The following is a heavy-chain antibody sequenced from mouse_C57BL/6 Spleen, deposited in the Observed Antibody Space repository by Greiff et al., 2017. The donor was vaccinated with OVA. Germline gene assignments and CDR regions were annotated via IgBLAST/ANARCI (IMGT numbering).Heavy chain of an antibody. J-gene: IGHJ1*03. V-gene: IGHV1-69*01. Sequence: QVQLQQPGAELVMPGASVKLSCKASGYTFTSYWMHWVKQRPGQGLEWIGDLDPSDSYTNYNQKFKGKSTLTVDKSSSTAYMQLSSLTSEDSAVYYCARSSYGNYGYFDVWGTGTTVTVSS. CDR2: LDPSDSYT. D-gene: IGHD2-10*01. CDR1: GYTFTSYW. CDR3: ARSSYGNYGYFDV.